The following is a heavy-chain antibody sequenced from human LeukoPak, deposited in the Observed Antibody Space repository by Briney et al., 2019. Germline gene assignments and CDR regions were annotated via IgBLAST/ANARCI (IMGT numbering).Heavy chain of an antibody. V-gene: IGHV3-23*01. D-gene: IGHD2/OR15-2a*01. CDR3: ATRSYF. CDR1: GLTFSAYW. CDR2: ISGSGGNT. J-gene: IGHJ4*02. Sequence: GSLRLSCAASGLTFSAYWMHWVRQAPGKGLEWVSAISGSGGNTYYADSVKGRFTISRDNSKNTLYLQMNSLRAEDTAAYYCATRSYFGGQGTLVTVSS.